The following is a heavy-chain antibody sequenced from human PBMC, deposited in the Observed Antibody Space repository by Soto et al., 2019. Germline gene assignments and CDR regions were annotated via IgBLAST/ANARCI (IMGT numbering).Heavy chain of an antibody. CDR2: IIPIFGTA. V-gene: IGHV1-69*13. J-gene: IGHJ6*02. CDR1: GGTFSSYA. Sequence: SVKVFCKASGGTFSSYAISCVRQAPGQLLESLGGIIPIFGTANYAQKFQGRVTITADESTSTAYMELSSLRSEDTAVYYCAARFTQYSGYDLRYYYYGMDVWGQGTTVTVSS. CDR3: AARFTQYSGYDLRYYYYGMDV. D-gene: IGHD5-12*01.